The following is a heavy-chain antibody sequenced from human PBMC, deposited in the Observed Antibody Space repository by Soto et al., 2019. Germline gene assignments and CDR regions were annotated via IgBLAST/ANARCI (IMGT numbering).Heavy chain of an antibody. J-gene: IGHJ5*01. CDR1: GFNLGSYW. Sequence: GGSLRLSCAASGFNLGSYWMHWVRQAPGKGLVWVSRINDYGTTINYAESVEGRFTISRDDAKSEVYLQMNNLRAEDTAVYYCASGGLEPFDSWGQGALVTVSS. D-gene: IGHD1-1*01. V-gene: IGHV3-74*01. CDR2: INDYGTTI. CDR3: ASGGLEPFDS.